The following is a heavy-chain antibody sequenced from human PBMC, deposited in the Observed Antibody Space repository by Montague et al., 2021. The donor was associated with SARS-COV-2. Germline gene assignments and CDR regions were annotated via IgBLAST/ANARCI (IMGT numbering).Heavy chain of an antibody. V-gene: IGHV4-39*01. J-gene: IGHJ4*02. Sequence: SETLSLTCTVSGDSISSRSYLWGWIRQPPGKGPEWIGSIYYSGSTYYXPSLKSRVAISVDTSKNQFSLKMNSVTAADTAVYYCARTATTWSFDYWGQGTLVTVSS. CDR1: GDSISSRSYL. CDR2: IYYSGST. D-gene: IGHD1-14*01. CDR3: ARTATTWSFDY.